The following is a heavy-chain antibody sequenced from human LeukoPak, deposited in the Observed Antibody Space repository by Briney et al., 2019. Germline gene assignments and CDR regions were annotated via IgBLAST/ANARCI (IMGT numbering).Heavy chain of an antibody. Sequence: ASVKVSCKASGYTFTSYGISWVRQAPGQGLEWMGWISAYNGNTNYAQKLQGRVTMTTDTSTSTAYIELRSLRSDDTAVYYCARVMGILDYDFWSGPNYYYYGMDVWGQGTTVTVSS. V-gene: IGHV1-18*01. CDR1: GYTFTSYG. CDR3: ARVMGILDYDFWSGPNYYYYGMDV. D-gene: IGHD3-3*01. CDR2: ISAYNGNT. J-gene: IGHJ6*02.